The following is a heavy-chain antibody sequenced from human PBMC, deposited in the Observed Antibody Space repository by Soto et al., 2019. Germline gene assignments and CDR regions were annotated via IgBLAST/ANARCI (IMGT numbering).Heavy chain of an antibody. Sequence: PGGSLRLSCAASGFTFSSYGMHWVRQAPGKGLEWVAVISYDGSNKYYADSVKGRFTISRDNSKNTLYLQMNSLRAEDTAVYYCAKDLSSSSTSCLDYWGQGTLVTVS. J-gene: IGHJ4*02. CDR1: GFTFSSYG. CDR2: ISYDGSNK. CDR3: AKDLSSSSTSCLDY. D-gene: IGHD2-2*01. V-gene: IGHV3-30*18.